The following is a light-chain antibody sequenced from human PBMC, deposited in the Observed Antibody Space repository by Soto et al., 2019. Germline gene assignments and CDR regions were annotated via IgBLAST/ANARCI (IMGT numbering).Light chain of an antibody. CDR3: QQYGSSPET. J-gene: IGKJ1*01. CDR1: QSVSSSY. CDR2: GAS. Sequence: EIVMTQSPATLSVTPGGTATLSCRASQSVSSSYLAWYQQKPGQAPRLLIYGASSRATGIPDRFSGSGSGTDFTLTISRLEPEDFAVYYCQQYGSSPETFGQGTKVDIK. V-gene: IGKV3-20*01.